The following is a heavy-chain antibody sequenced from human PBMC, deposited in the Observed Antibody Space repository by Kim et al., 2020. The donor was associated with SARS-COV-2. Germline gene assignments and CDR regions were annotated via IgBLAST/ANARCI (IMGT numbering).Heavy chain of an antibody. J-gene: IGHJ4*02. V-gene: IGHV3-11*06. D-gene: IGHD6-13*01. Sequence: SVKGRFTISRDNAKNSLYLQMNSLRAEDTAVYYCARVAAAGTRKHPDLDYWGQGTLVTVSS. CDR3: ARVAAAGTRKHPDLDY.